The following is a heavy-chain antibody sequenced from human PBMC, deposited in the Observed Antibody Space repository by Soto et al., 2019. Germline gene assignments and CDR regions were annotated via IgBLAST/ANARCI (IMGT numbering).Heavy chain of an antibody. Sequence: EVQLVESGGGLAQPGGSLRLSCAASGFTFSSYWVHWVHQAPGKGLVWVARIDNDGSRTSYADSVKGRFTISRDNAENTLYLQMNSLRAEDTAVYYCARAGSYRFDYWGQGTLVTVSS. CDR1: GFTFSSYW. D-gene: IGHD3-10*01. J-gene: IGHJ4*02. CDR2: IDNDGSRT. CDR3: ARAGSYRFDY. V-gene: IGHV3-74*01.